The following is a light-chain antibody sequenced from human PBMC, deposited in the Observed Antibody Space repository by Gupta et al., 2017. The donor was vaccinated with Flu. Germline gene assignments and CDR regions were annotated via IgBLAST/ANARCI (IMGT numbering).Light chain of an antibody. CDR1: QSISSSY. V-gene: IGKV3-20*01. J-gene: IGKJ2*03. CDR2: GAS. Sequence: ELVLTQSRGTLALSPGERATPSCRASQSISSSYLAWYQQQPGQAPRLLLYGASTRATGIPDRFSGGGSETDFTLTISRLEPEDFAVYYCQQYASSLSYSFGQGTKLEIK. CDR3: QQYASSLSYS.